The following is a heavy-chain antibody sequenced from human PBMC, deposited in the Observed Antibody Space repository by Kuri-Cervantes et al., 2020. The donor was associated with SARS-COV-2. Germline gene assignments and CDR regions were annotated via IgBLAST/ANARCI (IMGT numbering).Heavy chain of an antibody. CDR1: GGSISSSSYY. D-gene: IGHD2-21*02. CDR2: IYYSGST. J-gene: IGHJ5*02. Sequence: GSLRLSCTVSGGSISSSSYYWGWIRQPPGKGLEWIGSIYYSGSTYYNPSLKSRVTISVDTSKNQFSLKLSSVTAADTAVYYCARWGLGIVVVTANWFDPWGQGTLVTVSS. CDR3: ARWGLGIVVVTANWFDP. V-gene: IGHV4-39*07.